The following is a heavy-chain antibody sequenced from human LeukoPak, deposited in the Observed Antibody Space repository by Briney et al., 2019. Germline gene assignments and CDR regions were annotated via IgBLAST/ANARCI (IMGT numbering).Heavy chain of an antibody. CDR2: INHSGST. D-gene: IGHD6-6*01. CDR1: GGSFSGYY. CDR3: ASVYSSSSPLFDY. V-gene: IGHV4-34*01. J-gene: IGHJ4*02. Sequence: SETLSLTCAVYGGSFSGYYWSWIRQPPGKGLEWIGEINHSGSTNYNPSLKSRVTISVDTSKNQFSLKLSSVTAADTAVYYCASVYSSSSPLFDYWGQGTLVTVSS.